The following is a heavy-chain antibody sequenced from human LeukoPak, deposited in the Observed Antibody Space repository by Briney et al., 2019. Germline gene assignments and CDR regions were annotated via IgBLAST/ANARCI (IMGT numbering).Heavy chain of an antibody. V-gene: IGHV1-8*03. D-gene: IGHD5-12*01. J-gene: IGHJ4*02. Sequence: GASVTVSCKASGYTFTSYDINWVRQATGQGLEGMGWMNPNSGSTGYAQKFQGRVTITRNTSISTAYMELSGLRSEDTAVYYCARGRSTGYPYYFEYWGQGTLVTVS. CDR3: ARGRSTGYPYYFEY. CDR1: GYTFTSYD. CDR2: MNPNSGST.